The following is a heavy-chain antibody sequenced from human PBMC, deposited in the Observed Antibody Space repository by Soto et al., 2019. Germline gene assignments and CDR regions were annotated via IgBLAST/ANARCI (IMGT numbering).Heavy chain of an antibody. V-gene: IGHV3-11*05. CDR3: ARDQGYMVRGVDY. Sequence: QVQLVESGGGLVKPGGSLRLSCAASGFTFSDYYMSWIRQAPGKGLEWVSYISSSSSYTNYADSVKGRFTISRDNAKNALYLQRNSLRAEDTAVYYCARDQGYMVRGVDYWGQGTLATVSS. CDR2: ISSSSSYT. D-gene: IGHD3-10*01. J-gene: IGHJ4*02. CDR1: GFTFSDYY.